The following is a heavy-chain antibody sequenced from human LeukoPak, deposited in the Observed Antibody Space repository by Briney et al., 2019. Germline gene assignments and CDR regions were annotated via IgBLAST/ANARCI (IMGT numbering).Heavy chain of an antibody. D-gene: IGHD1-20*01. J-gene: IGHJ6*03. CDR3: ASSPSYNWNYYYMDV. Sequence: SETLSLTCTVSGYSISRGYYWGWIRQPPGKGLEGIGSIYHSGSTYYNPSLKSRVTISVDTSKNQFSLKLSSVTAADTAVYYCASSPSYNWNYYYMDVWGKGTTVTVSS. V-gene: IGHV4-38-2*02. CDR1: GYSISRGYY. CDR2: IYHSGST.